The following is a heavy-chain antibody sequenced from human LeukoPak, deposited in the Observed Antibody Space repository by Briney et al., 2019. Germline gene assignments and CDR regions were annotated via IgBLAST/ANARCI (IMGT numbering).Heavy chain of an antibody. CDR1: GGSISSGGYY. D-gene: IGHD2-2*02. CDR2: IYYSGST. Sequence: SQTLSLTCTVSGGSISSGGYYWSWIRQHPGKGLEWIGYIYYSGSTYYNPSLKSRATISVDTSKNQFSLKLSSVTAADTAVYYCARDLGYCSSTSCYTLGGFDYWGQGTLVTVSS. J-gene: IGHJ4*02. V-gene: IGHV4-31*03. CDR3: ARDLGYCSSTSCYTLGGFDY.